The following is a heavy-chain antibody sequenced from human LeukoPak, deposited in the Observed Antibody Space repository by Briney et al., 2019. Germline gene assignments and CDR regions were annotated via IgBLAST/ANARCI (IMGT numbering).Heavy chain of an antibody. CDR2: IIPIFGTA. D-gene: IGHD2-21*02. V-gene: IGHV1-69*06. CDR1: GGTFSSYA. J-gene: IGHJ4*02. CDR3: ARVPREAENVVTANNAIDDY. Sequence: ASVKVSCKASGGTFSSYAISWVRQAPGQGLEWMGGIIPIFGTANYAQKFQGRVTITADKSTSTAYMELSSLRSEDTAVYYCARVPREAENVVTANNAIDDYWGQGTLVTVSS.